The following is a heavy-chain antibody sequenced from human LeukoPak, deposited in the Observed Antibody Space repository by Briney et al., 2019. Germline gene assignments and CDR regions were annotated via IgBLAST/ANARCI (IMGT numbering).Heavy chain of an antibody. CDR2: ISASGGIK. D-gene: IGHD3-10*01. V-gene: IGHV3-23*01. CDR3: AGSGAGEDYFHY. CDR1: GFTFSSYS. Sequence: GGSLRLSCAASGFTFSSYSMNWVRQAPGKGLEWVSGISASGGIKDYTDSVKGRFTISRDSSKNTLSLQMNSLGAEDTAVYFCAGSGAGEDYFHYWGQGSLVIVSS. J-gene: IGHJ4*02.